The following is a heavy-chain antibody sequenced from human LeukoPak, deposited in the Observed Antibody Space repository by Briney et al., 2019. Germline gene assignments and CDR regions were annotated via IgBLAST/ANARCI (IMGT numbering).Heavy chain of an antibody. CDR1: GYTFTSYA. Sequence: GASVKVSCKASGYTFTSYAMHWVRQAPGQRLEWMGWINAGNGNTKYSQKFQGRVTITRDTSASTAYMELRSLRSDDTAVYYCARDLRGYSGYDKYYYYGMDVWGQGTTVTVSS. J-gene: IGHJ6*02. CDR2: INAGNGNT. CDR3: ARDLRGYSGYDKYYYYGMDV. D-gene: IGHD5-12*01. V-gene: IGHV1-3*01.